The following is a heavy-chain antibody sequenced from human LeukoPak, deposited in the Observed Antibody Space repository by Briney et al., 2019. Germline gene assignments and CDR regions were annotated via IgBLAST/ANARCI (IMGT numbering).Heavy chain of an antibody. D-gene: IGHD2-8*01. CDR2: INPSGGST. Sequence: ASVKVSCKASGYNFISYYMHWVRQAPGQGLEWMGIINPSGGSTSYAQKFQDRVTMTRDTSMSTVYMELSSLKSEDTAVYYCAREDVVLVDAVRHYYYGMDVWGQGTTVTVSS. CDR3: AREDVVLVDAVRHYYYGMDV. V-gene: IGHV1-46*01. J-gene: IGHJ6*02. CDR1: GYNFISYY.